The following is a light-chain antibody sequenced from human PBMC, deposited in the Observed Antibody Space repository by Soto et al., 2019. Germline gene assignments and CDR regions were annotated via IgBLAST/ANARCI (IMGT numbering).Light chain of an antibody. CDR2: NSS. J-gene: IGKJ1*01. V-gene: IGKV3-20*01. Sequence: EIVLTQSPGTLSLSPGERATLSCRASQSVRSIYLAWYQQKPGQAPRLLIYNSSTRATGIPDRFSGSGSGTDFTLTISRLEPEDFALYYCQQYRDLPQTFGQGTQVEIK. CDR1: QSVRSIY. CDR3: QQYRDLPQT.